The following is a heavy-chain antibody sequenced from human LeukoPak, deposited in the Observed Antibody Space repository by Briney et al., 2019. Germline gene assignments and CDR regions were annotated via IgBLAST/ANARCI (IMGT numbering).Heavy chain of an antibody. D-gene: IGHD3-22*01. V-gene: IGHV3-23*01. CDR1: EFTFSSYA. CDR3: AKVRPVYYYDSSGYYLYFDY. Sequence: PGGSLRLSCAASEFTFSSYAMSWVRQAPGKGLEWVSAISGSGGSTYYADSVKGRFTISRDNSKNTLYLQMNSLRAEDTAVYYCAKVRPVYYYDSSGYYLYFDYWGQGTLVTVFS. J-gene: IGHJ4*02. CDR2: ISGSGGST.